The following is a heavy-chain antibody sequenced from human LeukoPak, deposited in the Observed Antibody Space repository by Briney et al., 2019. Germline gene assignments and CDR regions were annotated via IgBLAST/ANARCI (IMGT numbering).Heavy chain of an antibody. D-gene: IGHD1-1*01. Sequence: GGSLRLSCAASGFTVGDYGMHWVRQTPGKRLEWVSLISGDGGSTYHPDSVQGLFTISRDNSKNSLYLQMKSLRSEDTALYYCAKDRIYSGTTFDYWGLGTLVTVSS. CDR1: GFTVGDYG. J-gene: IGHJ4*02. CDR2: ISGDGGST. CDR3: AKDRIYSGTTFDY. V-gene: IGHV3-43*02.